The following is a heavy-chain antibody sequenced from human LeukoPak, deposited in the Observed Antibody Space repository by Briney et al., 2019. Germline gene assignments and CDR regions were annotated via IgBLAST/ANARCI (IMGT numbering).Heavy chain of an antibody. Sequence: TGGSLRLSCAASGFTFSNCEMNWVRQAPGKGLEWVAHITDTGTTIYYADSVRGRFTISRDNSRNTLHLQMDSLRAEDTAIYYCATLATTATEADYWGQGTLVSVTS. J-gene: IGHJ4*02. CDR3: ATLATTATEADY. D-gene: IGHD4-17*01. CDR2: ITDTGTTI. V-gene: IGHV3-48*03. CDR1: GFTFSNCE.